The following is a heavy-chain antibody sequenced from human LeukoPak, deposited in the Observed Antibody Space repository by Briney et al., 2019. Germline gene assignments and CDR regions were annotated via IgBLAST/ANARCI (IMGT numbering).Heavy chain of an antibody. J-gene: IGHJ2*01. V-gene: IGHV1-24*01. CDR2: FYPEDGET. CDR3: ATRRGYSGYDLAWYFDL. D-gene: IGHD5-12*01. CDR1: GYTLTELS. Sequence: ASVQVSCKVSGYTLTELSMHWVRQAPGKGLEWMGGFYPEDGETIYAQKFQGRVTMTEDTSTDTAYMELSSLRSEDTAVYYCATRRGYSGYDLAWYFDLWGRGTLVTVSS.